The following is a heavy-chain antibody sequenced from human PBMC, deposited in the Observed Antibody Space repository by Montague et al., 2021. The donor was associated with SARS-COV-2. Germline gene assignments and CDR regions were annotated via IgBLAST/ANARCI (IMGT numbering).Heavy chain of an antibody. CDR1: GFIFSSYE. D-gene: IGHD3-22*01. CDR2: ISNSGDTK. V-gene: IGHV3-48*03. J-gene: IGHJ4*02. CDR3: ARAGEDYYYDSSGFLY. Sequence: SLRLSCAASGFIFSSYEMNWVRQAPGKGLEWVSYISNSGDTKYYADSVKGRFTISRDSAKNSLYLRMSSLRAEDTAVYYCARAGEDYYYDSSGFLYWGQGILVTVSS.